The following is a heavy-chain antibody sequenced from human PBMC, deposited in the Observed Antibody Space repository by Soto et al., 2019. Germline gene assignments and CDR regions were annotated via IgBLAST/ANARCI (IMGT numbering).Heavy chain of an antibody. CDR2: IYYSGST. V-gene: IGHV4-59*01. J-gene: IGHJ6*03. CDR3: ASGFSGSYQYYYYYYMDV. CDR1: GGSISSYY. Sequence: SETLSLTCTVSGGSISSYYWSWIRQPPGKGLEWIGYIYYSGSTNYNPSLKSRVTISVDTSKNQFSLKLSSVTAADTAVYYCASGFSGSYQYYYYYYMDVWGKGTTVTVSS. D-gene: IGHD1-26*01.